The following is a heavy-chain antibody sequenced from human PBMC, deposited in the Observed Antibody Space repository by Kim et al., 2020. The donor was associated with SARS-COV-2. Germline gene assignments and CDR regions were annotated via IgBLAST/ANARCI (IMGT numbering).Heavy chain of an antibody. V-gene: IGHV1-3*01. CDR1: GYTFTSYA. CDR3: ARGGGYSGYDRLPYYYYGMDV. D-gene: IGHD5-12*01. J-gene: IGHJ6*02. Sequence: ASVKVSCKASGYTFTSYAMHWVRQAPGQRLEWMGWINAGNGNTKYSQKFQGRVTITRDTSASTAYMELSSLRSEDTAVYYCARGGGYSGYDRLPYYYYGMDVWGQGTTVTVSS. CDR2: INAGNGNT.